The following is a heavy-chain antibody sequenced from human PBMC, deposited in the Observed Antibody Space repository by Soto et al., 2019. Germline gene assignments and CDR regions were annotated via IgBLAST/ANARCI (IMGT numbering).Heavy chain of an antibody. J-gene: IGHJ5*02. D-gene: IGHD3-10*01. Sequence: GSLSLALRVTGSPTSSEYRSWLRLPAGKGLEWIGRIYISGTTNYNPSLWGRGSISIDTSKNQFSLELSSLTTADTAVYYCAKEVSHSNFGGTSSSFDPWGPGILGTGSA. V-gene: IGHV4-4*07. CDR1: GSPTSSEY. CDR2: IYISGTT. CDR3: AKEVSHSNFGGTSSSFDP.